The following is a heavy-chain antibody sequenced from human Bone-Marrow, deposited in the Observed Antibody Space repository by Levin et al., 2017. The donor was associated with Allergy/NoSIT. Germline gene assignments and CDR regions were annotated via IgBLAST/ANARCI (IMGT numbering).Heavy chain of an antibody. Sequence: QPGGSLRLSCAASGFTFSSYEMNWVRQAPGKGLEWVSYISSSGSTIYYADSVKGRFTISRDNAKNSLYLQMNSLRAEDTAVYYCARVFRGPTFRGDWFDPWGQGTLVTVSS. V-gene: IGHV3-48*03. CDR3: ARVFRGPTFRGDWFDP. CDR2: ISSSGSTI. J-gene: IGHJ5*02. D-gene: IGHD3-16*01. CDR1: GFTFSSYE.